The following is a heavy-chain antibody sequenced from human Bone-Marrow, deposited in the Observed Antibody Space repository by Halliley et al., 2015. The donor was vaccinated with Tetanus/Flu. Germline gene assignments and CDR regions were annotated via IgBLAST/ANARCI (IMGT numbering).Heavy chain of an antibody. J-gene: IGHJ6*02. CDR2: NNPSGAST. Sequence: LGWVSVNNPSGASTYYADSVRGRFTISRDNSKNTLYLQMISLRADDTAVYYCAKETFGNGMDVWGPGTTVTVSS. V-gene: IGHV3-23*01. D-gene: IGHD3-3*01. CDR3: AKETFGNGMDV.